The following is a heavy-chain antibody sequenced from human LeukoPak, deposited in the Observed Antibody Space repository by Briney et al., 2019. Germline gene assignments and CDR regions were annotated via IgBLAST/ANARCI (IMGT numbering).Heavy chain of an antibody. D-gene: IGHD3-9*01. Sequence: ASVKVSCKASGYTFTSYGISWVRQAPGKGLEWMGGFDPEDGETIYAQKFQGRVTMTEDTSTDTAYMELSSLRSEDTAVYYCATDLRWGQGTLVPASS. J-gene: IGHJ4*02. CDR3: ATDLR. CDR2: FDPEDGET. CDR1: GYTFTSYG. V-gene: IGHV1-24*01.